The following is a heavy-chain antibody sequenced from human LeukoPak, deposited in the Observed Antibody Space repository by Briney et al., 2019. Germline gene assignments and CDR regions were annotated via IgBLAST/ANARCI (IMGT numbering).Heavy chain of an antibody. CDR2: IAEDGSNE. CDR3: AKDRETTSSGTFDY. J-gene: IGHJ4*02. CDR1: GFTFSNAW. D-gene: IGHD1-1*01. V-gene: IGHV3-30*18. Sequence: GGSLRLSCAASGFTFSNAWMSWVRQAPGKGLEWVSFIAEDGSNEKYTDSVKGRFTISRDNSNNTLYLRMNSLRAEDTGVYYCAKDRETTSSGTFDYWGQGTLVTVSS.